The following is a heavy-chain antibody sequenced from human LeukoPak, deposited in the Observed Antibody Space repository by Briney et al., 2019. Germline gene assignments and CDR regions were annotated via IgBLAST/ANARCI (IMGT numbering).Heavy chain of an antibody. Sequence: GGSLRLSCAASGFTFSSYSMNWVRQAPGKGLVWVSHINSDGSWTSYADSVKGRFSISKDNAKNTVYLQMNSLRAEDTAVYYCVSFYETYWGRGTLVTVSS. CDR2: INSDGSWT. CDR3: VSFYETY. CDR1: GFTFSSYS. J-gene: IGHJ4*02. D-gene: IGHD2/OR15-2a*01. V-gene: IGHV3-74*01.